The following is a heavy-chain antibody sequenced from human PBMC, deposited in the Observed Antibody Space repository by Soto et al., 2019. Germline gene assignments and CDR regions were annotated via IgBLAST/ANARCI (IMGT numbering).Heavy chain of an antibody. Sequence: PGGSLRLSCSASGFSFFSDYSMYWVRQAPGRGLQYVSGITENGGFTSYAESLRARVTISRDNSKNTVYLQMTGLRPEDTAVYFCVKMVEVTDNYYYNDMDVWGQGTTVTVSS. V-gene: IGHV3-64D*06. CDR1: GFSFFSDYS. CDR3: VKMVEVTDNYYYNDMDV. J-gene: IGHJ6*02. CDR2: ITENGGFT. D-gene: IGHD2-21*02.